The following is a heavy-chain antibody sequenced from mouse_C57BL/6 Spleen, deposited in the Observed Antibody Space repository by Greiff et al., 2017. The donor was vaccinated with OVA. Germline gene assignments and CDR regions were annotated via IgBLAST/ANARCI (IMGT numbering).Heavy chain of an antibody. D-gene: IGHD2-1*01. CDR2: INPNNGGT. CDR1: GYTFTDYY. J-gene: IGHJ4*01. CDR3: ASIYYGFMDY. V-gene: IGHV1-26*01. Sequence: VQLQQSGPELVKPGASVKISCKASGYTFTDYYMNWVKQSHGQSLEWIGDINPNNGGTSYNQKFKGKATLTVDKSSSTAYMELRSLTSEDSAVYYCASIYYGFMDYWGQGTSVTVSA.